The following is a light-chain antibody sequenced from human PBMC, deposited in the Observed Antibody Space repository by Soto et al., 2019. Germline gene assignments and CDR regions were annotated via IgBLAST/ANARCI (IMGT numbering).Light chain of an antibody. J-gene: IGLJ3*02. CDR1: SNDIGGYNY. V-gene: IGLV2-23*02. Sequence: QSVLTQPASVSGSPGQSITIPCTGSSNDIGGYNYVSWYQQHPGRAPKLVIYKVSDRPSGVSTRFSASKSGNTASLTISGLQAEDEADYFCFSYAGSSIWVFGGGTKLTVL. CDR2: KVS. CDR3: FSYAGSSIWV.